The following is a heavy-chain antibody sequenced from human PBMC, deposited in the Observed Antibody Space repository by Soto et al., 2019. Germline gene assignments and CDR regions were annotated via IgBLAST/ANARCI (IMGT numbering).Heavy chain of an antibody. CDR1: GGSISSSNW. Sequence: QVQLQESGPGLVKPSGTLSLTCAVSGGSISSSNWWSWVRQPPGKGLEWIGEIFHNGNTYSNPSLTGRVTMSVDKSKNQFALNLNSVTAAAAAVYYCASRTSAMGVWGQGTTVTVSS. CDR2: IFHNGNT. D-gene: IGHD2-2*01. J-gene: IGHJ6*02. CDR3: ASRTSAMGV. V-gene: IGHV4-4*02.